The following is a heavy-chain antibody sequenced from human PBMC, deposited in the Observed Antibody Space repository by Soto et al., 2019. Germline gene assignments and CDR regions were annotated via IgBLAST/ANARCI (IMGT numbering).Heavy chain of an antibody. CDR2: IYYSGST. CDR3: ARSSVRGVISLDY. CDR1: GGSISSGGYY. V-gene: IGHV4-31*03. Sequence: SETLSLTCTVSGGSISSGGYYWSWIRQHPGKGLEWIGYIYYSGSTYYNPSLKSRVTISVDTSKNQFSLKLSSVTAADTAVYYCARSSVRGVISLDYWGQGTLVTVSS. D-gene: IGHD3-10*01. J-gene: IGHJ4*02.